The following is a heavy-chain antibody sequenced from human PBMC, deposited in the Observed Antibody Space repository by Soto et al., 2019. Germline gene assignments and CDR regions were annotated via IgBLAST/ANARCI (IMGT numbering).Heavy chain of an antibody. D-gene: IGHD5-12*01. CDR2: IYYSGST. J-gene: IGHJ4*02. Sequence: SDTLSLTFTVSGGSISSGDYYWSWIRQPPGKGLEWIGYIYYSGSTYYNPSLKSRVTISVDTSKNQFSLKLSSVTAADTAVYYCARDENRRGMATIDYWGQGTLVTVSS. CDR3: ARDENRRGMATIDY. V-gene: IGHV4-30-4*02. CDR1: GGSISSGDYY.